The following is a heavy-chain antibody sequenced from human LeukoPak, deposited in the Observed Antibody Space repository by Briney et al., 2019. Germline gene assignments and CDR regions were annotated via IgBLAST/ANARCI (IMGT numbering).Heavy chain of an antibody. D-gene: IGHD6-19*01. CDR1: GGSISGYF. Sequence: SETLSLTCTVSGGSISGYFWSWVRQPPGKGLEWIGYVHDSGTTDFNPSLKSRVTMSVDTSKNQFSLNLNSVTAADTAVYYCARGSGWYLYWGQGTLVIVSS. J-gene: IGHJ4*02. CDR3: ARGSGWYLY. V-gene: IGHV4-59*01. CDR2: VHDSGTT.